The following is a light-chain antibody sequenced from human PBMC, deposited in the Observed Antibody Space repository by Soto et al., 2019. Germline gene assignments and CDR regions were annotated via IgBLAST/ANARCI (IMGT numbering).Light chain of an antibody. CDR1: FSNIGSNY. CDR3: ATWDNRLNNVL. J-gene: IGLJ2*01. CDR2: GTT. Sequence: QSVLTQPPSASGTPGQPVTISCSGSFSNIGSNYVYWYQQLPGTAPKLLIYGTTQRPLGVPDRFSGSKSGTSASLAISGLRSGDEADYFCATWDNRLNNVLFGGGSKLTVL. V-gene: IGLV1-47*01.